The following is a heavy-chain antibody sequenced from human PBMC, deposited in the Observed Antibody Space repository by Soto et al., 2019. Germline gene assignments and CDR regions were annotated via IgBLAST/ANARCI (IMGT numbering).Heavy chain of an antibody. CDR1: GFTFSSYG. Sequence: PGGSLRLSCAASGFTFSSYGMHWVRQAPGKGLEWVAVISYDGSNKYYADSVKGRFTISRDNSKNTLYLQMNSLRAEDTAVYYCAKGWALGGAYNAAIDYWGQGTLVTVSS. D-gene: IGHD1-20*01. V-gene: IGHV3-30*18. J-gene: IGHJ4*02. CDR2: ISYDGSNK. CDR3: AKGWALGGAYNAAIDY.